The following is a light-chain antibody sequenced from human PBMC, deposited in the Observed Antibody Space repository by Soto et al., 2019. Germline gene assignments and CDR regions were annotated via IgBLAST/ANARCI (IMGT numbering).Light chain of an antibody. CDR3: QHYYRLPLT. J-gene: IGKJ4*01. CDR2: WES. CDR1: HSFFYSANNKNN. Sequence: DIVMTQSPESLAVSLGERATINCKSSHSFFYSANNKNNVTWYQQKPGHPPNLLIYWESTRESGVPERFSGSGSETDFTLKISRLQSEDAAVSSCQHYYRLPLTFGGGTKVEIK. V-gene: IGKV4-1*01.